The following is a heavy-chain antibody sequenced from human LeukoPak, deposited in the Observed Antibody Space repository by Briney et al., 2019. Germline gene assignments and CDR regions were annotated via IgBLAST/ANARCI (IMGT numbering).Heavy chain of an antibody. Sequence: SETLSLTCTVSGGSISSSSYYWGWIRQPPGKGLEWIGSIYYSGSTYYNPSLKSRVTISVDTSKNQFSLKLSSVTAADTAVYYCARVDYDILTAYDYWGQGTLVTVPS. CDR1: GGSISSSSYY. V-gene: IGHV4-39*07. CDR2: IYYSGST. J-gene: IGHJ4*02. D-gene: IGHD3-9*01. CDR3: ARVDYDILTAYDY.